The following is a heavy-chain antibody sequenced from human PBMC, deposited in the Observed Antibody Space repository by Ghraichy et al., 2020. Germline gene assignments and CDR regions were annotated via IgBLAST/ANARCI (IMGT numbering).Heavy chain of an antibody. D-gene: IGHD2-8*01. Sequence: SETLSLTCTVSGGSIRNYYWSWIRQPPGKGLEWIGNIYNSGSTNYNPSLKSRVSISLETNRNQFSLKLSSVTAADTAVYYCARVLSMHRDRYNWFDPWGQGTLVTVSS. CDR1: GGSIRNYY. CDR3: ARVLSMHRDRYNWFDP. V-gene: IGHV4-59*01. CDR2: IYNSGST. J-gene: IGHJ5*02.